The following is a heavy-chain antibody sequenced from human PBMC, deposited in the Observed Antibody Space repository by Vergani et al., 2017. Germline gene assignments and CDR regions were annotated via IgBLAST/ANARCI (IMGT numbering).Heavy chain of an antibody. V-gene: IGHV3-66*01. CDR1: GFRVSDNY. CDR2: LYVVGTS. J-gene: IGHJ6*02. CDR3: SYGMDV. Sequence: EVRLVDSGGGLVQPGGPLRLSCAASGFRVSDNYMSWVRQAPGKGLEWVSILYVVGTSDYADSVKGRFTVSRDISKNTLHLQLNSLGVEDTAVYFCSYGMDVWGQGTTVTVSS.